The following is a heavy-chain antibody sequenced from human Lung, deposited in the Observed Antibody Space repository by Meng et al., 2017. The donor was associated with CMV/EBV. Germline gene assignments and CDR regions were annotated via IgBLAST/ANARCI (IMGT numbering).Heavy chain of an antibody. CDR1: GFTFSVYS. CDR2: ISSSSSFI. D-gene: IGHD6-25*01. Sequence: ESXKISCAASGFTFSVYSINWVRQAPGKGLEWVSSISSSSSFIYYADSVKGRFTISRDNAENSLSLQMNGLRAEDTAVYYCARESSGSFVLDVWGQGATVTVSS. J-gene: IGHJ6*02. CDR3: ARESSGSFVLDV. V-gene: IGHV3-21*01.